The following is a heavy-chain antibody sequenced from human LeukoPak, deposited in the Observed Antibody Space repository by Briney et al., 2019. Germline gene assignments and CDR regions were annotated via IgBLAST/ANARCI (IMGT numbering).Heavy chain of an antibody. CDR2: IYPGDSDT. V-gene: IGHV5-51*01. D-gene: IGHD3-22*01. CDR3: ARRVYDSSGYLFDY. Sequence: GESLKISCKGSGYTFTNYWIGWVRQMPGKGLEWMGIIYPGDSDTRYSPSFQGQVTVSADKSISTAYLQWSSLKASDTAMYYCARRVYDSSGYLFDYWGQGTLVTVSS. CDR1: GYTFTNYW. J-gene: IGHJ4*02.